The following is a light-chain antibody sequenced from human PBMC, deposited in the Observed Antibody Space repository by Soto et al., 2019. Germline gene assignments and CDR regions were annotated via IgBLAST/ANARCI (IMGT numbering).Light chain of an antibody. J-gene: IGLJ1*01. CDR2: SND. CDR1: TSNIGSNT. Sequence: QSVLTQPPSASGTPGQRVTISCSGSTSNIGSNTVSWYQHLPGTAPKLLIYSNDQRPSGVPDRFSGSKSGTSASLAISGLQSEDEADYYCSSDAGNYNYVFGTGTKVTVL. CDR3: SSDAGNYNYV. V-gene: IGLV1-44*01.